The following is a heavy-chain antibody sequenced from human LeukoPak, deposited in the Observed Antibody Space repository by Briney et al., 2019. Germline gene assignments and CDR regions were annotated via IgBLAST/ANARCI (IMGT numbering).Heavy chain of an antibody. CDR3: VRQQTSHGNFDY. J-gene: IGHJ4*02. Sequence: GGSLRLSCATSGFTFSNHAMHWVRQAIGKGLEWVSAIGTAGDTFYPGSVKGRFTISRENAKNSLSLQINSLKAEDTAVYYCVRQQTSHGNFDYWGQGTLVTVSS. D-gene: IGHD1-26*01. V-gene: IGHV3-13*01. CDR1: GFTFSNHA. CDR2: IGTAGDT.